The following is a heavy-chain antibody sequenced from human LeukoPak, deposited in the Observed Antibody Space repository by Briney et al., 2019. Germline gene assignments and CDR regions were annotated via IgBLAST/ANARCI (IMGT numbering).Heavy chain of an antibody. Sequence: HPGGSLRLSCAASGFTFSSYGMHWVRQAPGKGLEWVAVISYDGSNKYYADSVKGRFTISRDNSKNTLYLQMNSLRAEDTAVYYCANGYSSGWYADFDYRGQGTLVTVSS. V-gene: IGHV3-30*18. D-gene: IGHD6-19*01. CDR2: ISYDGSNK. J-gene: IGHJ4*02. CDR1: GFTFSSYG. CDR3: ANGYSSGWYADFDY.